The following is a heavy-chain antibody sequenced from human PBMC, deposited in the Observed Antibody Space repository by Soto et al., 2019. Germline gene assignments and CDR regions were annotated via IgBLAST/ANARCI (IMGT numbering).Heavy chain of an antibody. CDR3: AKGTTVVIFFDY. D-gene: IGHD4-17*01. CDR2: IYHSGST. CDR1: GESISTDHW. Sequence: SETLSLTCAVSGESISTDHWWSWVRQPPGKGLKWIGEIYHSGSTNYNPSLKSRVTISVDKSKNQFSLKLSSVTVADTAVYYCAKGTTVVIFFDYWGRGTLVTVSS. J-gene: IGHJ4*02. V-gene: IGHV4-4*02.